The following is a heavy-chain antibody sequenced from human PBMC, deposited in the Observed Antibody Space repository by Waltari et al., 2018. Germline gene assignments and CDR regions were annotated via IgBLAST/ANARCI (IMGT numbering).Heavy chain of an antibody. CDR2: VYYRLGVYADEKT. Sequence: QPQLQESGPGLVKPSETLSLTCTVSGDSLSSGSYYWGWISQSPGKGLEWIGSVYYRLGVYADEKTYQNPSLKGRVTISIDVSKNEFSLKLESVTAADAAVYFCARDQEFYQHWGQGTLVTVSS. V-gene: IGHV4-39*02. CDR3: ARDQEFYQH. J-gene: IGHJ1*01. CDR1: GDSLSSGSYY.